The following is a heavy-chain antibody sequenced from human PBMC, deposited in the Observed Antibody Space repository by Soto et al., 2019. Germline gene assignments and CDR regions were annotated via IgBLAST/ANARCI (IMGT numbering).Heavy chain of an antibody. V-gene: IGHV4-39*07. D-gene: IGHD3-16*02. Sequence: PSETLSLTCAVSGASISGSYYYWAWLRQSPGKGPEWIGSVFYTGFTSYNPSLESRVSVSVDTSKSQFSLKVTSVTAADTAVYYCARGVYLHPGYDYVWGSYRYPYNYLDSWGHGTLVTVSS. CDR3: ARGVYLHPGYDYVWGSYRYPYNYLDS. CDR2: VFYTGFT. J-gene: IGHJ4*01. CDR1: GASISGSYYY.